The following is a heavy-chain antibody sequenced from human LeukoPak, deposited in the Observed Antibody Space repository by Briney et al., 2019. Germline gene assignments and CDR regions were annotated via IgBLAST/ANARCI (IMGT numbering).Heavy chain of an antibody. CDR1: GYTFTGYY. J-gene: IGHJ4*02. D-gene: IGHD2-15*01. CDR2: INPNSGGT. V-gene: IGHV1-2*02. Sequence: ASVKVSCKASGYTFTGYYMHWVRQAPGQGLEWMGWINPNSGGTNYAQKFRGRVTMTRDTSISTAYMELSRLRSDDTAVYYCATHIVLVVAATTLDYWGQGTLVTVSS. CDR3: ATHIVLVVAATTLDY.